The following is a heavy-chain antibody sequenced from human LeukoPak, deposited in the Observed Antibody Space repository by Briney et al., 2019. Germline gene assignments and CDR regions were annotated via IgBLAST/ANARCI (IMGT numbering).Heavy chain of an antibody. CDR2: IYYSGST. CDR1: GGSISSGGYY. J-gene: IGHJ4*02. D-gene: IGHD3-10*01. Sequence: SQTLSLTCSVSGGSISSGGYYWSWIRQHPGKGLEWIGYIYYSGSTYYNPSLKSRVTISVDTSKNQFYLKLSSVTAADTAVYYCARAEITMVRGASYLFDYWGQGTLVTVSS. V-gene: IGHV4-31*03. CDR3: ARAEITMVRGASYLFDY.